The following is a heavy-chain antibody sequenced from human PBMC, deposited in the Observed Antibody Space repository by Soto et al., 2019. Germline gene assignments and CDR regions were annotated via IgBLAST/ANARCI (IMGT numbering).Heavy chain of an antibody. CDR1: GNSFTNYW. Sequence: PGESLKISCEGSGNSFTNYWISWVRQMPGKGLEWMGRIDPSDSYTNYSPSFQGHVTISADKSISTAYLQWSSLKASDTAMYYCARRKAAGFGEFFRGGTSIYGMDVWGQGTTVTVSS. V-gene: IGHV5-10-1*01. CDR2: IDPSDSYT. J-gene: IGHJ6*02. CDR3: ARRKAAGFGEFFRGGTSIYGMDV. D-gene: IGHD3-10*01.